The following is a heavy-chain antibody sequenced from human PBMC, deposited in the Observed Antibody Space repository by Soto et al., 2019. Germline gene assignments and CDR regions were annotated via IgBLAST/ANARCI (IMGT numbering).Heavy chain of an antibody. CDR3: ASPGSSPPTMSKYYFDY. CDR2: IYYSGST. J-gene: IGHJ4*02. D-gene: IGHD2-15*01. Sequence: SETLSLTCTVSGGSISSSSYYWGWIRQPPGKGLEWIGSIYYSGSTYYNPSLKSRVTISVDTSKNQFSLKLSSVTAADTAVYYCASPGSSPPTMSKYYFDYWGQGTLVTVSS. CDR1: GGSISSSSYY. V-gene: IGHV4-39*01.